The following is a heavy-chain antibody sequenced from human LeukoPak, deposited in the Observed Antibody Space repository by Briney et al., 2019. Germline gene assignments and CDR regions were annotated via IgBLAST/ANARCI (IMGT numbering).Heavy chain of an antibody. J-gene: IGHJ4*02. CDR1: GFTFSSSA. Sequence: PGGSLRLSCAASGFTFSSSAMSWVRQVPGKGLEWVSGISASGGSTSYADSVKGRFTISRDNSKNTLYLQMNSLRAEDTAVYYCARDSGIVGAHFDYWGQGTLVTVSS. CDR2: ISASGGST. V-gene: IGHV3-23*01. D-gene: IGHD1-26*01. CDR3: ARDSGIVGAHFDY.